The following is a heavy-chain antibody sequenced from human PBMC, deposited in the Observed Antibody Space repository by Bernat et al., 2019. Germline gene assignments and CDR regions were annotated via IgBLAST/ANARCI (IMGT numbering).Heavy chain of an antibody. Sequence: QVQLVESGGGVVHPGRSLRLSCAASGFTFSSYGMHWVRQAPGKGLEWVAVISYDGSNKYYADSVKGRFTISRDNSKNTLYLQMNSLRAEDTAVYYCAKGDTAMAKYYYYYYGMDVWGQGTTVTVSS. CDR2: ISYDGSNK. J-gene: IGHJ6*02. V-gene: IGHV3-30*18. CDR3: AKGDTAMAKYYYYYYGMDV. D-gene: IGHD5-18*01. CDR1: GFTFSSYG.